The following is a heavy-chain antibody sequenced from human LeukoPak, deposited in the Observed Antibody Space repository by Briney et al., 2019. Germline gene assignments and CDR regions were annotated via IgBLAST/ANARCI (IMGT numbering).Heavy chain of an antibody. CDR2: IKQDESEK. CDR3: ARGSAVTANNFDF. Sequence: GGSLRLSCAASGFTFSSYDMHWVRQAPGKGLEWVANIKQDESEKYYVDSVKGRFTISRDNAKNSLYLQMNSLRAEDTAVYYCARGSAVTANNFDFWAREPWSPSPQ. V-gene: IGHV3-7*01. J-gene: IGHJ4*02. CDR1: GFTFSSYD. D-gene: IGHD4-11*01.